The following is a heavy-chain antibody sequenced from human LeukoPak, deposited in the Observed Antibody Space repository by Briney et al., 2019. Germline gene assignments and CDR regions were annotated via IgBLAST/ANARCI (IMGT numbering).Heavy chain of an antibody. CDR3: ARASRITIFGVVDDY. CDR2: IKHDGGEK. CDR1: GFTFNDYY. Sequence: GGSLRLSCTASGFTFNDYYMSWLRQAPGKGLEWVASIKHDGGEKFYVDSVKGRFTISRDDAKDSLFLQMNSLRAEDTAVYYCARASRITIFGVVDDYWGQGTLVTVSS. V-gene: IGHV3-7*01. D-gene: IGHD3-3*01. J-gene: IGHJ4*02.